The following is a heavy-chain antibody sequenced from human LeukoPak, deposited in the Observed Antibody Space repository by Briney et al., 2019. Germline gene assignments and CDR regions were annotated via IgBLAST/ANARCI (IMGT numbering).Heavy chain of an antibody. V-gene: IGHV4-34*01. CDR1: GGSFSGYY. CDR3: ARGIQGRY. J-gene: IGHJ4*02. Sequence: SETLSLTCAVYGGSFSGYYWSWIRQPQGKGLEWIGEINHSGSTNYNPSLKSRVTISVDTSKNQFSLKLSSVTAADTAVYYCARGIQGRYWGQGTLVTVSS. CDR2: INHSGST.